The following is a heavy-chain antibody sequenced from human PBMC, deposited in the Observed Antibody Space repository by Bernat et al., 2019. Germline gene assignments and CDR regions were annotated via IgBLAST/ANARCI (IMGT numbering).Heavy chain of an antibody. CDR1: GFTFSSYA. V-gene: IGHV3-30*14. CDR2: ISYDGSNK. Sequence: QVQLVESGGGVVQPGRSLRLSCAASGFTFSSYAMHWVRQAPGKGLEWVAVISYDGSNKYYADSVKGRFTISRDNSKNTLYLQMNSLRAEDTAVYYCARDGWLRDGSFDYWGQGTLVTVSS. J-gene: IGHJ4*02. D-gene: IGHD5-24*01. CDR3: ARDGWLRDGSFDY.